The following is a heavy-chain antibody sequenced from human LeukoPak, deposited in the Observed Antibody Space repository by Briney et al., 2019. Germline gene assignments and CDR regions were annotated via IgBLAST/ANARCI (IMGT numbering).Heavy chain of an antibody. D-gene: IGHD1/OR15-1a*01. J-gene: IGHJ4*02. Sequence: PGGSLRLSCAASGFTFSSYSMNWVRQAPGKGLEWVSYISSSSSTIYYTDSVKGRFTISRDNAKNSLYLQMNSLRAEDTAVYFCARWSTTPDTEAGDYWGQGTLVTVSS. V-gene: IGHV3-48*04. CDR1: GFTFSSYS. CDR2: ISSSSSTI. CDR3: ARWSTTPDTEAGDY.